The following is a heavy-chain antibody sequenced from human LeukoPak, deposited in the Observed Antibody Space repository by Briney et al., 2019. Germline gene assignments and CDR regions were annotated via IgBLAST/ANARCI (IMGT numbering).Heavy chain of an antibody. D-gene: IGHD3-3*01. Sequence: SETLSLTCTVSGGSISSYYWSWLRQPAGTGLEWIGRIYTSGSTNYNPSLKGPLTMSVDTSKNQYSLKLSSATAADTPVYYCARAGFLEWFYFDYWGQGSLVTVSS. J-gene: IGHJ4*02. CDR3: ARAGFLEWFYFDY. CDR1: GGSISSYY. CDR2: IYTSGST. V-gene: IGHV4-4*07.